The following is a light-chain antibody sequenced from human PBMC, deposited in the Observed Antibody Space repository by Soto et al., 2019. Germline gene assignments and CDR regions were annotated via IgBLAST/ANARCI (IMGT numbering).Light chain of an antibody. V-gene: IGKV1-8*01. CDR2: AAS. Sequence: ALRMTQSPSSFSASTGDSVTITCRASQSIGTYLAWYQQIPGRAPKLLIFAASTLQRGVPSSFSGSGSRTDFTLTISCLQSEDFATYYCQQYYIYPPTFGGGTKVEIK. CDR3: QQYYIYPPT. J-gene: IGKJ4*01. CDR1: QSIGTY.